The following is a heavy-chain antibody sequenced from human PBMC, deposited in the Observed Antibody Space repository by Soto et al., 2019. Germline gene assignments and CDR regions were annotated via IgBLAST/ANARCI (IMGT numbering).Heavy chain of an antibody. Sequence: EVQLVESGGGLVQPGGSLRLSCAASGFTFSIYAMTWVRQAPGKGLEWVSSISDNGGTTYYADSVKGRFSISRDNSKNTLYLQMNSLRVDDTAVYYCAVLFCSGGTCYSSSSYLDYWGQGTLVTVSS. D-gene: IGHD2-15*01. CDR3: AVLFCSGGTCYSSSSYLDY. CDR2: ISDNGGTT. CDR1: GFTFSIYA. J-gene: IGHJ4*02. V-gene: IGHV3-23*04.